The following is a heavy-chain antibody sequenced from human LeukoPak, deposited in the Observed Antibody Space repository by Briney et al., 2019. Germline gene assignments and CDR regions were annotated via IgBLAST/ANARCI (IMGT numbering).Heavy chain of an antibody. CDR3: ARDKIAVPGPDFDY. J-gene: IGHJ4*02. Sequence: SETLSLTCTVSGGSISSSAYYWAWMRQPPGKGQEWIGSIDYTGSTYYNPSLKSRVTISADTSKNQFSLKVNSVTAADAAVFYCARDKIAVPGPDFDYWGQGTLVTVSS. CDR2: IDYTGST. CDR1: GGSISSSAYY. D-gene: IGHD6-19*01. V-gene: IGHV4-39*02.